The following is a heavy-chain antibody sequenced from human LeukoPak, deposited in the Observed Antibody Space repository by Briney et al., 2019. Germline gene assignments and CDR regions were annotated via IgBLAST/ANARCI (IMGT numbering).Heavy chain of an antibody. V-gene: IGHV3-11*04. J-gene: IGHJ4*02. Sequence: GGSLRLSCAASGFTFSDYYMSWIRQAPGKGLEWVSYISSSGSTIYYADSVKGRFTISRDNAKNSLYLQMNSLRAEDTAVYYCARDPDSTVTTEFDYWGQGTLVTVSS. CDR2: ISSSGSTI. D-gene: IGHD4-17*01. CDR3: ARDPDSTVTTEFDY. CDR1: GFTFSDYY.